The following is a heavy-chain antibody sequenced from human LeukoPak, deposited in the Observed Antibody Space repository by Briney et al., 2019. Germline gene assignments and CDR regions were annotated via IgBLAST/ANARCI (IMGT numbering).Heavy chain of an antibody. J-gene: IGHJ4*02. CDR3: ARDRTPQYSGYFDY. D-gene: IGHD1-26*01. V-gene: IGHV3-30-3*01. Sequence: GGSLRLSCAASGFTFSNYAILWVRQAPGKGLEWVAVISYDGSSKNFADSVKGRFTISRDNSKNTLYLQMNSLRAEDTAVYYCARDRTPQYSGYFDYWGQGTLVTVSS. CDR2: ISYDGSSK. CDR1: GFTFSNYA.